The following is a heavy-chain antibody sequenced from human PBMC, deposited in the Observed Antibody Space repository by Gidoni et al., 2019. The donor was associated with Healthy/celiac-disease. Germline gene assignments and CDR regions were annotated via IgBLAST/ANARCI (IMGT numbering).Heavy chain of an antibody. CDR3: ARRPCDFLGP. Sequence: QVQLQQRGSGLSTPSETLSPSCAAYGGSFSGYYWSWIRQPPGKGLEWIGEINHSGRTNYNPSLKSRVTRSVDTSKNQFSLKLSSVTAADTAVYYCARRPCDFLGPWGQGTLVTVSS. CDR1: GGSFSGYY. D-gene: IGHD3-3*01. V-gene: IGHV4-34*01. CDR2: INHSGRT. J-gene: IGHJ4*02.